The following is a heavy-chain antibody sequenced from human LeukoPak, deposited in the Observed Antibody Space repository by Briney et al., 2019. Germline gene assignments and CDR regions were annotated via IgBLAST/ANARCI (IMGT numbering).Heavy chain of an antibody. Sequence: PGGSLRLSCAASGFTFNNFAMSWVRQAPGKGLEWVSSIGSSIAYIYYADSVKGRFTISRGNAKKSLYLQMNSLRAEDTAVYFCGRDTDFDYWGQGTLVTVSS. CDR3: GRDTDFDY. CDR1: GFTFNNFA. J-gene: IGHJ4*02. CDR2: IGSSIAYI. V-gene: IGHV3-21*01.